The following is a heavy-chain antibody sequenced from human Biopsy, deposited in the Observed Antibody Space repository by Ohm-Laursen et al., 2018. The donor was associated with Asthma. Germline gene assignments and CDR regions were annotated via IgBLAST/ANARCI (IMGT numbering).Heavy chain of an antibody. CDR2: GGSYYDGGLK. J-gene: IGHJ4*02. CDR3: ARDVMEWYLPAFDF. CDR1: GFTFRSYA. V-gene: IGHV3-30-3*01. D-gene: IGHD3-3*01. Sequence: SSLRLSCTASGFTFRSYAMHWVRQAPGKGLEWVAVGGSYYDGGLKYYADSVNCRFTVSRDDSKNTLYLQMNSLRPDDTAVYYCARDVMEWYLPAFDFWGQGTLVAVSS.